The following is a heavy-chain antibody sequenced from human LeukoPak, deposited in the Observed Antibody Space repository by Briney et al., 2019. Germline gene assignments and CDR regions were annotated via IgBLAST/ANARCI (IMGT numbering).Heavy chain of an antibody. J-gene: IGHJ3*02. D-gene: IGHD2-15*01. CDR3: ARTYCSGAFDI. Sequence: SATLSLTCTASGGSISYYDLSWVRQPPGKGLEWIGYFHFSGTTNYNPSLKSRVTISVDTSKNQFSLKLRFVTAADTAVYYCARTYCSGAFDIWGQGTMVTVSS. V-gene: IGHV4-59*08. CDR1: GGSISYYD. CDR2: FHFSGTT.